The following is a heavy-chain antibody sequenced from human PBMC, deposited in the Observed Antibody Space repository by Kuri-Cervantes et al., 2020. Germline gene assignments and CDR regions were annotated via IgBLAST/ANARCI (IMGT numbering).Heavy chain of an antibody. Sequence: SETLSLTCIVSGGCISSSSYYWGWIRQPPGKGLEWIGSIYYSGSTNYNPSLKSRVIISLDTSKNQFSLKLSSVTAADTAVYYCARCYYDSSGHSECYFDYWGQGTLVTVSS. V-gene: IGHV4-39*07. CDR3: ARCYYDSSGHSECYFDY. J-gene: IGHJ4*02. CDR2: IYYSGST. D-gene: IGHD3-22*01. CDR1: GGCISSSSYY.